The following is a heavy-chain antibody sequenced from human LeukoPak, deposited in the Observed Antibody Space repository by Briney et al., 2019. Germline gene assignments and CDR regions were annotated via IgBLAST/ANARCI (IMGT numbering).Heavy chain of an antibody. Sequence: GGSLRLSCAASGFTFSSYWMHWVRQAPGKGLVWVSRINSDGSSTSYADSVKGRFTISRDNAKNTLYLQMNSLRAEDTAVYYCARGGYSYGHIDYWGQGTLVTVSS. CDR2: INSDGSST. CDR3: ARGGYSYGHIDY. CDR1: GFTFSSYW. J-gene: IGHJ4*02. V-gene: IGHV3-74*01. D-gene: IGHD5-18*01.